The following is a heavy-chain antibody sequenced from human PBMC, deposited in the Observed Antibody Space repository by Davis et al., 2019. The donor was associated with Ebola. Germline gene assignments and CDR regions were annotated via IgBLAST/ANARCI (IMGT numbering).Heavy chain of an antibody. D-gene: IGHD2-8*01. CDR3: ATWSYAILSTDY. Sequence: PGGSLRLSCAASGFTFSGYWMHWVRQAPGKGLEWVAFIRYDGSDKYYADSVKGRFAISRDNSKSTLYLQMHSLRPEDTAVYYCATWSYAILSTDYWGQGTLVSVSS. V-gene: IGHV3-30*02. CDR2: IRYDGSDK. J-gene: IGHJ4*02. CDR1: GFTFSGYW.